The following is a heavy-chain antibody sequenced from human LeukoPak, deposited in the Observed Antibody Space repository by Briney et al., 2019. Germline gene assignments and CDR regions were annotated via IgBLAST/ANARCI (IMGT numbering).Heavy chain of an antibody. Sequence: GESLRISCKGSGYSFTSYWISWVRQMPGKGLEWMGRIDPSDSYTNYSPSFQGHVTISADKSISTAYLQWSSLKASDTAMYYCARRKHYGSGDVVDAFDIWGQGTMVTVSS. J-gene: IGHJ3*02. CDR1: GYSFTSYW. D-gene: IGHD3-10*01. CDR2: IDPSDSYT. CDR3: ARRKHYGSGDVVDAFDI. V-gene: IGHV5-10-1*01.